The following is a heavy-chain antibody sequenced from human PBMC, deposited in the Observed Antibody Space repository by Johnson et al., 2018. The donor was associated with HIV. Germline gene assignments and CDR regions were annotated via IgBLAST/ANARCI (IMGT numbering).Heavy chain of an antibody. J-gene: IGHJ3*02. D-gene: IGHD5-18*01. CDR2: ISYDGSNK. CDR3: ARDQEYSYGYGGTVRAFDI. V-gene: IGHV3-30*04. Sequence: QMLLVESGGGVVQPGRSLRLSCAASGFTFSSYAMHWVRQAPGKGLEWVAVISYDGSNKYYADSVKGRFTISRDNAKNSLYLQMNSLRAEDTAVYYCARDQEYSYGYGGTVRAFDIWGQGTMVTVSS. CDR1: GFTFSSYA.